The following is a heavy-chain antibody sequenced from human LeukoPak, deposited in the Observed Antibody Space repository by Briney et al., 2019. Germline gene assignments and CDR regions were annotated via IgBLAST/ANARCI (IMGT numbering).Heavy chain of an antibody. V-gene: IGHV5-51*01. CDR2: IYPDDSDT. CDR1: GNIFTNYW. J-gene: IGHJ4*02. CDR3: ATSARDSGWRGYFDH. Sequence: GESLKISCEASGNIFTNYWIGWVRQMPGKGLEWMGIIYPDDSDTRYSPSFQGQVTISADKSISTAYLQWSSLAASDTAVYYCATSARDSGWRGYFDHWGQGTLVTVSS. D-gene: IGHD6-19*01.